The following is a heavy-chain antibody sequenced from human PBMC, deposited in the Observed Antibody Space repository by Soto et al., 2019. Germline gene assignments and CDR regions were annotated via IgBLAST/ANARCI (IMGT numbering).Heavy chain of an antibody. J-gene: IGHJ4*02. CDR1: GGSISSGGYY. CDR2: IYYSGST. D-gene: IGHD3-16*02. CDR3: AVGELSLSLNY. V-gene: IGHV4-31*03. Sequence: QVQLQESGPGLVKPSQTLSLTCTVSGGSISSGGYYWSWIRQHPGKGLEWIGYIYYSGSTYYNPSLKIRVTISVDPSKNQFSLQLSSVTAADTAVYYWAVGELSLSLNYWGQGNLVTFSS.